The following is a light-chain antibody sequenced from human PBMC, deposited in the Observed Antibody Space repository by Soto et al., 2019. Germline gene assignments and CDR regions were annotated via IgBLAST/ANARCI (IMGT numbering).Light chain of an antibody. Sequence: IRLTQSPATLSLSPGERATLSCRASQSVSSYLAWYQQKPGQAPRLLIYGASNRATGIPDRFSGSGSGTDFTLTISSLEPEDFAVYYCQQRKNWQVTFGQGTRLEI. CDR1: QSVSSY. CDR3: QQRKNWQVT. V-gene: IGKV3D-11*02. J-gene: IGKJ5*01. CDR2: GAS.